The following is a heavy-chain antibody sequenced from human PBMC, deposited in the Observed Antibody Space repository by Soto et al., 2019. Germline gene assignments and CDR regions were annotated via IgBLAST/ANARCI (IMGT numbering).Heavy chain of an antibody. CDR2: LNPNSGGT. D-gene: IGHD2-2*01. J-gene: IGHJ4*02. CDR3: TKALPSPYFDL. CDR1: GYTFTGYY. V-gene: IGHV1-2*02. Sequence: GASVKVSCKASGYTFTGYYLHWVRPAPVQGLEWMGWLNPNSGGTNYTQKFQGRVTMTRDMSTPTSYMELKGLISDDTAVYYCTKALPSPYFDLLGQGTLVTLSS.